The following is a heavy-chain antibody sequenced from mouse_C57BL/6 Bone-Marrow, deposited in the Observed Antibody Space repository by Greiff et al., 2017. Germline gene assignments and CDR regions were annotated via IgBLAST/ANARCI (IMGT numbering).Heavy chain of an antibody. CDR1: GFNIKDDY. CDR2: IDPENGDT. V-gene: IGHV14-4*01. D-gene: IGHD1-1*01. Sequence: EVQLQQSGAELVRPGASVKLSCTASGFNIKDDYMHWVKQRPEQGLEWIGWIDPENGDTEYASKFQGKATITADTSSNTAYLKRSSLTSEDTAVYYWTTYYGKEDYWGQGTTLTVSS. CDR3: TTYYGKEDY. J-gene: IGHJ2*01.